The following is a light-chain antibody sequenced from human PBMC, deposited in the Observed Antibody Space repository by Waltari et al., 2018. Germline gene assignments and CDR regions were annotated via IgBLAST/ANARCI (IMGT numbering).Light chain of an antibody. CDR2: DVS. Sequence: QSALPQPASVSGSPGQSTTIPCTGTSSDVGGYNYFSWYQQHPGKAPKLMIFDVSNRPSGVSNRFSGSKSGNTASLTISGLQAEDEADYYCSSYISSSTLELFGGGTSLTVL. CDR3: SSYISSSTLEL. V-gene: IGLV2-14*03. J-gene: IGLJ2*01. CDR1: SSDVGGYNY.